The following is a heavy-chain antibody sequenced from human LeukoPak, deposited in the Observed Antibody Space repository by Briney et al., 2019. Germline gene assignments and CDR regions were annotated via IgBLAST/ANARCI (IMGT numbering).Heavy chain of an antibody. Sequence: SQTLSLTCTVSGGSISSGDYYWSWLRQPPGKGLEWIGYIYYSGSTYYNPSLKSRVTISVDTSKNQFSLKLSSVTAADTAVYYCAIGRTFGGVIATNWFDPWGQGTLVTVSS. CDR2: IYYSGST. CDR3: AIGRTFGGVIATNWFDP. D-gene: IGHD3-16*02. J-gene: IGHJ5*02. V-gene: IGHV4-30-4*08. CDR1: GGSISSGDYY.